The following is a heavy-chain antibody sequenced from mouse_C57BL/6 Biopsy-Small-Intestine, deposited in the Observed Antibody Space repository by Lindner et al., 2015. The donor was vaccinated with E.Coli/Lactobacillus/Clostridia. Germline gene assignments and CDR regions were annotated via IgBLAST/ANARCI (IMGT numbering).Heavy chain of an antibody. Sequence: VQLQESGPQLVKPGASVKISCKSPVNVFSSSWMNWVKQRTGQGLEWIGEIYPRSGNTYYNEKFKGKATLTADKSSSTAYMELRSLTSEDSAVYFCARAYYSNYGYFDYWGQGTTLTVSS. J-gene: IGHJ2*01. CDR3: ARAYYSNYGYFDY. V-gene: IGHV1-81*01. CDR2: IYPRSGNT. D-gene: IGHD2-5*01. CDR1: VNVFSSSW.